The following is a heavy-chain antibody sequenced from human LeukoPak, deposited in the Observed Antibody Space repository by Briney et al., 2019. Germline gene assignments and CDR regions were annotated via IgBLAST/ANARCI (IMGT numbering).Heavy chain of an antibody. J-gene: IGHJ4*02. CDR1: GGTFSSYA. Sequence: ASVKVSCKASGGTFSSYAISWVRQAPGQGLEWMGRIIPILGIANYAQKFLGRVTITADKSTSTAYMELSSLRSEDTAVYYCASDTYYYDSGGYHLWGQGTLVTVSS. CDR3: ASDTYYYDSGGYHL. V-gene: IGHV1-69*04. D-gene: IGHD3-22*01. CDR2: IIPILGIA.